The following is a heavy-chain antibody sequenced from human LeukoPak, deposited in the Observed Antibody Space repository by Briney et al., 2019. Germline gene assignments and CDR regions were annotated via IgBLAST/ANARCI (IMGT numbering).Heavy chain of an antibody. D-gene: IGHD1-26*01. J-gene: IGHJ6*03. CDR3: ARGGSGSYYYYHYYMDV. CDR1: GFTFDDYT. CDR2: ISYDGSSK. V-gene: IGHV3-30*04. Sequence: PGGSLRLSCAASGFTFDDYTVHWVRQAPGKGLEWVALISYDGSSKYYADSVKGRFTVSRDNSKNTLYLQVSSLRTEDTAVYYCARGGSGSYYYYHYYMDVWGRGTTVTVSS.